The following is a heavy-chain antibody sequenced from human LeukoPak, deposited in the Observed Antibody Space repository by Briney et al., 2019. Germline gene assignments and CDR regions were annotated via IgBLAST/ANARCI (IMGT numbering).Heavy chain of an antibody. Sequence: SETLSLTCTVSGDSFTTHYWSWIRQPPGRGLEWIGYISYLGSTNYNPSLKSRVTISIDTSKNEVSLMLTSVTAADTAVYYCASDSISMNAFDAWDQGTMVTVSS. D-gene: IGHD3-22*01. V-gene: IGHV4-59*11. CDR3: ASDSISMNAFDA. CDR1: GDSFTTHY. J-gene: IGHJ3*01. CDR2: ISYLGST.